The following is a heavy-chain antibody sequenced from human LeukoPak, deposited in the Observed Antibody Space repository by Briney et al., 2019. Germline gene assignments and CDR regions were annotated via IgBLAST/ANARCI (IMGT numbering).Heavy chain of an antibody. CDR2: LYPTGTT. J-gene: IGHJ4*02. Sequence: SETLSLTCSVSGVSISSGTYSRAWIRQPAGKGLEWIGRLYPTGTTNYNPSLKSRVFMSLDTSNNQVSLRLDSVTASDTAIYYCARASETAMITRWGQGTLVTVSS. CDR3: ARASETAMITR. V-gene: IGHV4-61*02. D-gene: IGHD5-24*01. CDR1: GVSISSGTYS.